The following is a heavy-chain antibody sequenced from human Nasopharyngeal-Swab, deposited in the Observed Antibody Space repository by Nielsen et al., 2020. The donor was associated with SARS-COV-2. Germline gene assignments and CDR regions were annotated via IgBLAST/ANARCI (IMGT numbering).Heavy chain of an antibody. J-gene: IGHJ4*02. CDR2: IWYDGSNK. CDR1: GFTFSSYG. D-gene: IGHD6-19*01. Sequence: GGSLRLSCAASGFTFSSYGMHWVRQAPGKGLEWVAVIWYDGSNKYYADSVKGRFTISRDNPENSLFLEMTSLRAEDTAVYYCARDSSGWYPDLDYWGQGTLVTVSS. CDR3: ARDSSGWYPDLDY. V-gene: IGHV3-33*01.